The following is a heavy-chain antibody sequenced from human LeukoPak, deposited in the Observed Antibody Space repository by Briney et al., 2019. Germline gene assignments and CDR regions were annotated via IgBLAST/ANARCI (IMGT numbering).Heavy chain of an antibody. J-gene: IGHJ3*02. V-gene: IGHV3-30-3*01. CDR2: ISYDGSNK. Sequence: GRSLRLSCAASGFTFSSHAMHWVRQAPGKGLEWVAVISYDGSNKYYADSVKGRFTISRDNSKNTLYLQMNSLRAEDTAVYYCARGAQRHAFDIWGQGTMVTVSS. CDR3: ARGAQRHAFDI. CDR1: GFTFSSHA. D-gene: IGHD5-24*01.